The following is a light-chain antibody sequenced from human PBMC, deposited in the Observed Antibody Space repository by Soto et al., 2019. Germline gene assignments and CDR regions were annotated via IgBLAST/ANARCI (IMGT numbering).Light chain of an antibody. V-gene: IGLV2-11*01. CDR3: CSYTGSYSVV. J-gene: IGLJ2*01. Sequence: HSALTQPRSVSGSPGQSVTISCTGTSSDIGAYDFVSWHQHHPGKAPKVIIYDVTKRPSGVPDRFSGSKSGNTASLTISGLQAEDEADYHCCSYTGSYSVVFGGGTKLTVL. CDR2: DVT. CDR1: SSDIGAYDF.